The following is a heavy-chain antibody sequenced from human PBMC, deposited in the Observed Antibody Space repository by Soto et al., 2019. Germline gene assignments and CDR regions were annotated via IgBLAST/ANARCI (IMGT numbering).Heavy chain of an antibody. CDR2: IYYSGST. D-gene: IGHD6-19*01. J-gene: IGHJ3*02. CDR3: ARLEQWLEHDAFDI. CDR1: GGSISIYD. Sequence: SETPSLTSTFSGGSISIYDGGGTRKPQGKGLEWIGYIYYSGSTNYNPSLKSRVTISVDTSKNQFSLKLSSVTAADTAVYYCARLEQWLEHDAFDIWGQGTMVTVSS. V-gene: IGHV4-59*01.